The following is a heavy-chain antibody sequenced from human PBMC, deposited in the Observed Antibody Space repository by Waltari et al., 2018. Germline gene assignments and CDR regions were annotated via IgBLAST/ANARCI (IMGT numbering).Heavy chain of an antibody. CDR2: VNSDGNSP. Sequence: ELQLVESGGGLVQPGGSLRLSCAASGFTFSNYWMHWVRQVPEKGLMWVSHVNSDGNSPSYADSVKGRFTISRDNAKNTVYLQMNSLRAEDTAVYYCARDTPGDGIDYWGQGTLVTVSS. V-gene: IGHV3-74*01. CDR1: GFTFSNYW. J-gene: IGHJ4*02. D-gene: IGHD7-27*01. CDR3: ARDTPGDGIDY.